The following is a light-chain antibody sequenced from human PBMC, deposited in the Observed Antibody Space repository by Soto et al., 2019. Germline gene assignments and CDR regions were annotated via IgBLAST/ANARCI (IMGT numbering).Light chain of an antibody. V-gene: IGKV3-15*01. CDR3: QQYNNLWT. CDR2: GAS. CDR1: QSVSHN. Sequence: EIVMTQSPATLSVSPGERATLSCRASQSVSHNLAWYQKKPGQAPRLLIYGASTRATGIPARFSGSGSGTEFTLTISSLQSEDFAFYYCQQYNNLWTFGQGTRVDIK. J-gene: IGKJ1*01.